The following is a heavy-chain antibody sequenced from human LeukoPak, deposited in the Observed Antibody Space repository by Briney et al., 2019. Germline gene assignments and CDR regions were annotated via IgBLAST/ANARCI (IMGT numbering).Heavy chain of an antibody. J-gene: IGHJ4*02. CDR2: INPDSGGT. D-gene: IGHD3-22*01. V-gene: IGHV1-2*02. Sequence: ASVKVSCKASGYTFTGYYMHWVRQAPGQGLEWMGWINPDSGGTNYAQKFQGRVTMTRDTSISTAYMELSRLRSDDTAVYYCARVDDRGHYYDSSGPRKLFDYWGQGTLVTVSS. CDR1: GYTFTGYY. CDR3: ARVDDRGHYYDSSGPRKLFDY.